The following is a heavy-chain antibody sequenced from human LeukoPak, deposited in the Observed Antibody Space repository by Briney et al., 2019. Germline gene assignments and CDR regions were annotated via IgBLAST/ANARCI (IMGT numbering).Heavy chain of an antibody. V-gene: IGHV4-38-2*01. CDR1: GCSISSGYY. D-gene: IGHD3-3*01. J-gene: IGHJ3*02. CDR2: IYHSGST. Sequence: PSETLSLTCAVSGCSISSGYYWGWIRQPPGKGLEWIGSIYHSGSTYYNPSLKSRVTISVDTSKNQFSLKLSSVTAADTAVYYCARAGITIFGVVKLGAFDIWGQGTMVTVSS. CDR3: ARAGITIFGVVKLGAFDI.